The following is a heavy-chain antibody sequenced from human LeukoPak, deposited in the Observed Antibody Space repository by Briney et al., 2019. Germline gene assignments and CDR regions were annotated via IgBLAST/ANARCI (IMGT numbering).Heavy chain of an antibody. D-gene: IGHD4-17*01. Sequence: GSLRPSCAASGFNFRDYYMSLIRQTPGKGVEWISYISSSSGTIHHVDSGEGRFPIFRDHVKNSLYLQIDSLRVEDTAVYYCATSVTRRRLDWFIDLWGRGTLVSVSS. CDR2: ISSSSGTI. CDR3: ATSVTRRRLDWFIDL. CDR1: GFNFRDYY. V-gene: IGHV3-11*04. J-gene: IGHJ2*01.